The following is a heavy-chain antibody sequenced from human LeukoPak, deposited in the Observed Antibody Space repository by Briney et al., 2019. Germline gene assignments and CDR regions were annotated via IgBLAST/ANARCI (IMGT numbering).Heavy chain of an antibody. J-gene: IGHJ3*02. CDR1: DGAIAGYS. Sequence: SETLSLTCTVSDGAIAGYSWSWIRQPPGKGLEWIGEINHSGSTNYNPSPKSRVTISVDTSKNQFSLKLSSVTAADTAVYYCATRYCSGGSCYSSAFDIWGQGTMVTVSS. V-gene: IGHV4-34*01. CDR3: ATRYCSGGSCYSSAFDI. CDR2: INHSGST. D-gene: IGHD2-15*01.